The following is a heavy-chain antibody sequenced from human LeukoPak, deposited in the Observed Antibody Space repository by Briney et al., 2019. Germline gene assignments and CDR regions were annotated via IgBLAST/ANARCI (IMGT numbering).Heavy chain of an antibody. CDR3: AREGNISGSSFWGPPDY. V-gene: IGHV4-30-4*08. D-gene: IGHD1-26*01. J-gene: IGHJ4*02. Sequence: SQTLSLTCTVSGGSISSGDYYWSWIRQPPGKGLEWIGYIYYSGSTYYNPSLKSRVTISVDTSKNQSSLKLSSVTAADTAVYYCAREGNISGSSFWGPPDYWGQGTLVTVSS. CDR1: GGSISSGDYY. CDR2: IYYSGST.